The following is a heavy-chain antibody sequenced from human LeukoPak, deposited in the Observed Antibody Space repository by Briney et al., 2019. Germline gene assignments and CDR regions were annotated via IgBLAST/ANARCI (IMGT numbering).Heavy chain of an antibody. J-gene: IGHJ4*02. CDR1: GFTFSNYA. CDR2: ISGSGAGT. Sequence: GGSLGLSCAASGFTFSNYAMSWVRQAPGRGLEWVSIISGSGAGTYNADSVKGRFTISRDNSENTLYLQMDSLGGEDTAVYYCTKSVMGYCSSTSCYFDYWGQGTLVTVSS. D-gene: IGHD2-2*01. CDR3: TKSVMGYCSSTSCYFDY. V-gene: IGHV3-23*01.